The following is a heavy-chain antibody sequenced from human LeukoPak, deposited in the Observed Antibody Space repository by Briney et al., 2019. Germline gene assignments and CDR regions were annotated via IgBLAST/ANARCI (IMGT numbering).Heavy chain of an antibody. CDR1: GGSISSYF. D-gene: IGHD3-22*01. Sequence: SETLSLTCTVSGGSISSYFWSWIRQPPGKGLEWIGYIYYSGSTNYNPSLKSRVTISVDTSKNQFSLRLSSVTAADTSVYYCARDHYYYDSSGYVFDYWGQGTLVTVSS. CDR2: IYYSGST. CDR3: ARDHYYYDSSGYVFDY. J-gene: IGHJ4*01. V-gene: IGHV4-59*12.